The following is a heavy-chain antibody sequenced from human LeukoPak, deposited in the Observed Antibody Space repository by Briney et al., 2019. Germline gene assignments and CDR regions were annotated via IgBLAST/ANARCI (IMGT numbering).Heavy chain of an antibody. CDR2: IKRKAEGGTT. J-gene: IGHJ5*02. CDR1: GFTFSNIW. CDR3: TTATSTTASWS. Sequence: PGGSLRLSCAASGFTFSNIWMTWVRQAPGKGLEWVGRIKRKAEGGTTDYAAPVRGRFTISRDDSKTTLYPQMNSLKAEDTAVYYCTTATSTTASWSWGQGTLVTVSS. D-gene: IGHD1-1*01. V-gene: IGHV3-15*01.